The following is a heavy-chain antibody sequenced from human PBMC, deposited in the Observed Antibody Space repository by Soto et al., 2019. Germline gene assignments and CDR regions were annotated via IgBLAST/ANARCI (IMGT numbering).Heavy chain of an antibody. D-gene: IGHD6-13*01. CDR1: GGSFSGYY. J-gene: IGHJ6*03. CDR2: INHSGST. CDR3: ARARGGGKYSSSWYGYYYYMDV. Sequence: PSETLSLTCAVYGGSFSGYYWSWIRQPPGKGLEWIGEINHSGSTNYNPSLKSRVTISVDTSKNQSSLKLSSVTAADTAVYYCARARGGGKYSSSWYGYYYYMDVWGKGTTVTVSS. V-gene: IGHV4-34*01.